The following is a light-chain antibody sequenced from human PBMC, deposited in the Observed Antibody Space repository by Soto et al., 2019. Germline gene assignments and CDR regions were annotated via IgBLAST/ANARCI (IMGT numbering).Light chain of an antibody. CDR1: SSDVGGYNY. Sequence: QSALTKPPSAYRSPGQSVTISCTRTSSDVGGYNYVSWYQQHPGKAPKLMIYEVSKRPSGVPDRFSGSRSGNTASLTVSGLQAEDEADYYCSSYAGSNNLVFGTGTKVTVL. CDR3: SSYAGSNNLV. CDR2: EVS. J-gene: IGLJ1*01. V-gene: IGLV2-8*02.